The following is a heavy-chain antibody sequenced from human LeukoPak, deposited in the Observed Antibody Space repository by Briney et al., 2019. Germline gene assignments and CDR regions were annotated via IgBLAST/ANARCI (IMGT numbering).Heavy chain of an antibody. D-gene: IGHD6-19*01. CDR2: ITHRGST. CDR1: GGSFSGYY. Sequence: LETLSLTCTVSGGSFSGYYWSWIRQPPGKGLECIGEITHRGSTNYNPSLKSRVTMSVDTSKNQFSLKLSSVTAADTAVYYCAMTVASREFDPWGQGTLVTVSS. V-gene: IGHV4-34*01. CDR3: AMTVASREFDP. J-gene: IGHJ5*01.